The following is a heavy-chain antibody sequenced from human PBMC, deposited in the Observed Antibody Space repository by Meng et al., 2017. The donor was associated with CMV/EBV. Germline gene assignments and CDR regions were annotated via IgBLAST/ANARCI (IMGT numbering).Heavy chain of an antibody. CDR2: IYYSGST. CDR3: ARTSGPYDFWSGYRPYYFDY. J-gene: IGHJ4*02. CDR1: GGSISSYY. V-gene: IGHV4-59*01. Sequence: QVQLQESGPVLGMPSGTLSLTWTVSGGSISSYYWSWIRQPPGKGLEWIGYIYYSGSTNYNPSLKSRVTISVDTSKNQFSLKLSSVTAADTAVYYCARTSGPYDFWSGYRPYYFDYWGQGTLVTVSS. D-gene: IGHD3-3*01.